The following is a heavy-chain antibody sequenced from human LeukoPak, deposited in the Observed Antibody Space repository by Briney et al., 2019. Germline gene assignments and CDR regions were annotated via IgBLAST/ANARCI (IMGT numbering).Heavy chain of an antibody. CDR2: IYHSGST. CDR3: AREGGGYCSGGSCPYGMDV. Sequence: SEILSLTCAVSGYSISSGYYWGWIRQPPGKGLEWIGSIYHSGSTYYNPSLKSRVTISVDTPKNQFSLKLSSVTAADTAVYYCAREGGGYCSGGSCPYGMDVWGKGTTVTVSS. CDR1: GYSISSGYY. D-gene: IGHD2-15*01. V-gene: IGHV4-38-2*01. J-gene: IGHJ6*04.